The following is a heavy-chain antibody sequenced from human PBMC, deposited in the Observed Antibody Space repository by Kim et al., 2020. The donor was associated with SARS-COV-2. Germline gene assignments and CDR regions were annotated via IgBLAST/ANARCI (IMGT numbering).Heavy chain of an antibody. CDR1: GGTFSSYA. V-gene: IGHV1-69*13. J-gene: IGHJ6*02. CDR3: ASDPLYCSSTSCSLELELRPYYYYGMDV. CDR2: IIPIFGTA. D-gene: IGHD2-2*01. Sequence: SVKVSCKASGGTFSSYAISWVRQAPGQGLEWMGGIIPIFGTANYAQKFQGRVTITADESTSTAYMELSSLRSEDTAVYYCASDPLYCSSTSCSLELELRPYYYYGMDVWGQGTTVTVSS.